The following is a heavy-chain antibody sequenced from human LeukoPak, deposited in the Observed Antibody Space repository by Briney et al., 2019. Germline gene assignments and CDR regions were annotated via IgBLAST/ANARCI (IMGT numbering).Heavy chain of an antibody. Sequence: GGSLRLSCAASGFTFSSYSMNWVRQAPGKGLEWVSSISSSSSYIYYADSVKGRFTISRDNAKNSLYLQMNSLRAEDTAVYYCAREGGDLVTTPPFDYWGQGTLVTVSS. CDR1: GFTFSSYS. D-gene: IGHD4-11*01. V-gene: IGHV3-21*01. CDR2: ISSSSSYI. CDR3: AREGGDLVTTPPFDY. J-gene: IGHJ4*02.